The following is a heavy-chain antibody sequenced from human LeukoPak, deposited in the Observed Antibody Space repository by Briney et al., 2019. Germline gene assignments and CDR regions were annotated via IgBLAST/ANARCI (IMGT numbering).Heavy chain of an antibody. J-gene: IGHJ4*02. CDR1: GGTFSSYA. CDR2: IIPIFGTA. V-gene: IGHV1-69*05. CDR3: AREKNDIVRTSYYFDY. D-gene: IGHD5-12*01. Sequence: ASVKVSCKASGGTFSSYAISWVRQAPGQGLEWMGGIIPIFGTANYAQKFQGRVTITTDESTSTAYMELSSLRSEDTAVYHCAREKNDIVRTSYYFDYWGQGTLVTVSS.